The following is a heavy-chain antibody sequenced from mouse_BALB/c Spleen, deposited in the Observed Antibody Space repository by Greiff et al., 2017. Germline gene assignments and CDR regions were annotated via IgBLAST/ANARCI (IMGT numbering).Heavy chain of an antibody. CDR2: IWAGGST. V-gene: IGHV2-9*02. D-gene: IGHD1-1*01. CDR1: GFSFTSYG. Sequence: VKLLESGPGLVAPSQTLSITCTVSGFSFTSYGVHWVRQPPGKGLEWLGVIWAGGSTNYNSALISRLNISTDNSESQVFLKMNSLQTDDTAMYYCARDYYYGSGSFDYWGQGTTLTVSS. J-gene: IGHJ2*01. CDR3: ARDYYYGSGSFDY.